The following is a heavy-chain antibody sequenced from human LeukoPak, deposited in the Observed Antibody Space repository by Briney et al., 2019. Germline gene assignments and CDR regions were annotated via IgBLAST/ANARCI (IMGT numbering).Heavy chain of an antibody. CDR2: INHSGST. CDR1: GGSFSGCY. V-gene: IGHV4-34*01. D-gene: IGHD4-17*01. Sequence: PSETLSLTCAVYGGSFSGCYWNWIRQPPGKGLEWIGEINHSGSTNYNPSLKSRVTISVDTSKNQFSLKMRSVTAADTAVYYCARGGDYGARYNWFDPWGQGTLVTVSS. J-gene: IGHJ5*02. CDR3: ARGGDYGARYNWFDP.